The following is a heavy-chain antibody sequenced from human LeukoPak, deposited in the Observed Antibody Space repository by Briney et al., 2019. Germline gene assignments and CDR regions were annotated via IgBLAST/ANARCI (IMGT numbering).Heavy chain of an antibody. CDR3: ARRGPHSGSGLDY. CDR2: IYYSGST. Sequence: SETLSLICTVSGGSISSSSYYWGWIRQPPGKGLEWTGSIYYSGSTYYNPSLKSRVTISVDTSKNQFSLKLSSVTAADTAVYYCARRGPHSGSGLDYWGQGTLVTVSS. V-gene: IGHV4-39*01. J-gene: IGHJ4*02. CDR1: GGSISSSSYY. D-gene: IGHD2-15*01.